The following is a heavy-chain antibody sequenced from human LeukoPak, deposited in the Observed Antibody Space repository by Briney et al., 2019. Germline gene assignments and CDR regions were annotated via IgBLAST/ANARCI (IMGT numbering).Heavy chain of an antibody. V-gene: IGHV4-34*01. CDR3: ASGPLGYCSGGSCYSRATTDY. Sequence: SETLSLTCAVYGGSFSGYYWSWIRQPPGKGLEWIGETNHIGSTNYNPSLKSRVTISVDTSKNQFSLKLSSVTAADTAVYYCASGPLGYCSGGSCYSRATTDYWGQGTLVTVSS. D-gene: IGHD2-15*01. CDR1: GGSFSGYY. J-gene: IGHJ4*02. CDR2: TNHIGST.